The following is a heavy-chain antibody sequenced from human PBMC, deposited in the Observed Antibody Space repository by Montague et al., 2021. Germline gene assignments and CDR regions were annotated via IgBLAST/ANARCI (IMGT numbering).Heavy chain of an antibody. V-gene: IGHV3-30*04. CDR1: GFTFSTFA. CDR3: ARWGVYYDSSGYAA. D-gene: IGHD3-22*01. CDR2: ISHDRRNK. J-gene: IGHJ5*01. Sequence: SLRLSCAASGFTFSTFAMHWVRQAPGKGLEWVALISHDRRNKYYADSVRGRFTVSRDNSKNTLYLQTSSLRADDTAVYYCARWGVYYDSSGYAAWGRGTLVTVSS.